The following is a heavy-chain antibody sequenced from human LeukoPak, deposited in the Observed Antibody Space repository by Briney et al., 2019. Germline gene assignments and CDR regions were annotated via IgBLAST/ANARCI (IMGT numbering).Heavy chain of an antibody. V-gene: IGHV1-18*01. Sequence: ASVKVSCKASGYTFPSYGISWVRQAPGQGLEWMGWISPYNGNTKYAQKFQGRVTMTEDTSTDTAYMELSSLRSEDTAVYYCATGHQLGYCSSTSCYQWGQGTLVTVSS. D-gene: IGHD2-2*01. CDR3: ATGHQLGYCSSTSCYQ. CDR2: ISPYNGNT. J-gene: IGHJ4*02. CDR1: GYTFPSYG.